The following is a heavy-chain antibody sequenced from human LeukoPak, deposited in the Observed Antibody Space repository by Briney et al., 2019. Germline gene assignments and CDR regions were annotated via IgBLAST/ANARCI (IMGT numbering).Heavy chain of an antibody. CDR2: T. J-gene: IGHJ6*02. CDR3: AKGLRVWSGSLGYYYYGMDV. Sequence: TYYADSVKGRFTISRDNSKNTLYLQMNSLRAEDTAVYYCAKGLRVWSGSLGYYYYGMDVWGQGTTVTVSS. V-gene: IGHV3-23*01. D-gene: IGHD3-3*01.